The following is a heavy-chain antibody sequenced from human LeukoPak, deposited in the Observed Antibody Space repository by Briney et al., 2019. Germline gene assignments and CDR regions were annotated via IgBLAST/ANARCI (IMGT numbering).Heavy chain of an antibody. J-gene: IGHJ4*02. Sequence: SQTLSLTCDISGDTVSSNIAAWNWIRQSPARGLEWLGRTYYRAKWFNEYAVSVKSRITIKPDTSNNQFSLQPNSVTPEDTAVYYCAREAGSSWFFGRFDYWGQGALVTVSS. CDR3: AREAGSSWFFGRFDY. D-gene: IGHD6-13*01. CDR1: GDTVSSNIAA. CDR2: TYYRAKWFN. V-gene: IGHV6-1*01.